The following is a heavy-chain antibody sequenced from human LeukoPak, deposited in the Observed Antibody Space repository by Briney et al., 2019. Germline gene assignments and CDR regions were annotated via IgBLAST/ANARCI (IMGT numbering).Heavy chain of an antibody. D-gene: IGHD3-10*01. CDR2: IYTSGST. V-gene: IGHV4-61*02. J-gene: IGHJ3*02. CDR3: ASFGVRGVYAFDI. CDR1: GGSISSGSYY. Sequence: SETLSLTCTVSGGSISSGSYYWSWIRQPAGKGLEWIGRIYTSGSTNYNPSLKSRVTISVDTSKNQFSLKLSSVTAADTAVYYCASFGVRGVYAFDIWGQGTMVTVSS.